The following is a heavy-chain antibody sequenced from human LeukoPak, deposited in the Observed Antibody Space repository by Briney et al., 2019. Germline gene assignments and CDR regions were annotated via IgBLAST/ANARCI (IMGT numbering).Heavy chain of an antibody. V-gene: IGHV3-21*01. CDR3: GRDFYHDSSGSSFDY. CDR2: ISSSSYI. CDR1: GFTFSSYS. J-gene: IGHJ4*02. D-gene: IGHD3-22*01. Sequence: GGSLRLSCAASGFTFSSYSMNWVRQAPGKGLEWVSSISSSSYIYYADSVKGRFTISRDNAKNSLYLQMNSLRAEDTAVYYCGRDFYHDSSGSSFDYWGQGTLVTVSS.